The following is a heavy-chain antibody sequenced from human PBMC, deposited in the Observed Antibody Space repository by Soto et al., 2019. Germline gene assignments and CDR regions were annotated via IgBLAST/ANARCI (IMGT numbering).Heavy chain of an antibody. Sequence: ASVKVSCKASGYTFTDYHVHWVRQAPGQGLEWIGWINPYNGATNYAQKFQGRVSLTRDTSISTAHLELNSLKSDDTAMYYCATTSGQYSSAWLKLDVWGQGTTVTVYS. J-gene: IGHJ6*02. CDR1: GYTFTDYH. D-gene: IGHD6-19*01. CDR2: INPYNGAT. V-gene: IGHV1-2*02. CDR3: ATTSGQYSSAWLKLDV.